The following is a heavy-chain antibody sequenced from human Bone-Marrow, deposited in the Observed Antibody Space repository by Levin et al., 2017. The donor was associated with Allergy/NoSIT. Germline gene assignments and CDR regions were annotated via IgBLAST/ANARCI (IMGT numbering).Heavy chain of an antibody. Sequence: PGGSLRLSCAASGFTFSSYSMNWVRQAPGKGLEWVSSISSSSSYIYYADSVKGRFTISRDNAKNSLYLQMNSLRAEDTAVYYCARGAVAGTEPDYWGQGTLVTVSS. CDR3: ARGAVAGTEPDY. V-gene: IGHV3-21*01. J-gene: IGHJ4*02. CDR2: ISSSSSYI. D-gene: IGHD6-19*01. CDR1: GFTFSSYS.